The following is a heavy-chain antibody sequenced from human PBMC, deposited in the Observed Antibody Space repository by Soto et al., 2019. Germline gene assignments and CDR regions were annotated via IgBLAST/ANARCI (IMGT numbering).Heavy chain of an antibody. J-gene: IGHJ2*01. CDR3: ARPDFGDYWYFDL. D-gene: IGHD4-17*01. CDR2: IIPALGTT. V-gene: IGHV1-69*08. CDR1: GGPFSSHT. Sequence: QDQLVQSGAEVKKPGSSVKVSCKAFGGPFSSHTFSWVRQAPGQGVVWVGRIIPALGTTTYAQKFQGRVTVTADESVNTVYMELNSLRTEDSAVYYCARPDFGDYWYFDLWGRGTLVTVSS.